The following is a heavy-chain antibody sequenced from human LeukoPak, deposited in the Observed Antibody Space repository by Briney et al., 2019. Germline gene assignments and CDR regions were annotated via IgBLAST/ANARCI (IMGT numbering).Heavy chain of an antibody. Sequence: GGSLRLSCAASGFTFSSYAMSWVRQAPGKGLEWVSAISGSGGSTYYADSVKGRFTISRDNSKNTLYLQMNSLRAEDTAIYYCAKDNSIAVRILDYWGQGTLVTVSS. CDR3: AKDNSIAVRILDY. D-gene: IGHD6-6*01. CDR2: ISGSGGST. CDR1: GFTFSSYA. J-gene: IGHJ4*02. V-gene: IGHV3-23*01.